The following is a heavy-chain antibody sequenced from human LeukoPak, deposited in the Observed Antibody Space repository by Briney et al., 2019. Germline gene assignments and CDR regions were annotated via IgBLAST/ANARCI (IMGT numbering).Heavy chain of an antibody. Sequence: LAGGSLRLSCAASGFTFSSYSMHWVRHAPGKGLEWVSYISSSSSTIYYADSVKGRFTISRDNAKNSLYLQMNSLRAEDTAVYYCARDRDSSSWVNAFDIWGQGTMVTVSS. D-gene: IGHD6-13*01. V-gene: IGHV3-48*04. CDR3: ARDRDSSSWVNAFDI. CDR1: GFTFSSYS. J-gene: IGHJ3*02. CDR2: ISSSSSTI.